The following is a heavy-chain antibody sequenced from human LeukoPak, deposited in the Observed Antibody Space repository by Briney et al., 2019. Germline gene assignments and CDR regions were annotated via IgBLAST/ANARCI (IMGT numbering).Heavy chain of an antibody. CDR3: AREVMDNLRFDY. V-gene: IGHV1-46*01. CDR1: AYTFTSYY. J-gene: IGHJ4*02. Sequence: ASVKVSCKASAYTFTSYYMHWVRQAPGQGLEWMGIINPSGGDTSYAQKFQGRLTMTRDTSTNTVYMELTSLRSEDTAVYYCAREVMDNLRFDYWGQGTLVTVSS. D-gene: IGHD1-14*01. CDR2: INPSGGDT.